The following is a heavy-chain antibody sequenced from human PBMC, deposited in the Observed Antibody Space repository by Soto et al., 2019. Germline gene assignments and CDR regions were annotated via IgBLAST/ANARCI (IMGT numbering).Heavy chain of an antibody. CDR1: GYTFSNYA. V-gene: IGHV1-18*01. Sequence: ASVKVSCKTSGYTFSNYAMHWVRQAPGQGLEWMGWISAYNGNTNYAQKLQGRVTMTTDTSTSTAYMELRSLRSDDTAVYYCARHYDILTGYYDGWFDPWGQGTLVIVSS. CDR2: ISAYNGNT. J-gene: IGHJ5*02. D-gene: IGHD3-9*01. CDR3: ARHYDILTGYYDGWFDP.